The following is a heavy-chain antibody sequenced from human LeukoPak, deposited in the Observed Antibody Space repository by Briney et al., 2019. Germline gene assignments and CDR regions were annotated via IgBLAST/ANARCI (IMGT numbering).Heavy chain of an antibody. CDR3: ARASTVAPHDY. J-gene: IGHJ4*02. D-gene: IGHD6-19*01. CDR2: INPSDGGT. V-gene: IGHV1-46*01. CDR1: GYSFSNHY. Sequence: ASVKVSCKASGYSFSNHYIHWVRQAPGQGLEWMGIINPSDGGTTYAQKIQGRGTMTRDTSTSTVYMELSSLRSEDTAGYYCARASTVAPHDYWGQGTLVTVSS.